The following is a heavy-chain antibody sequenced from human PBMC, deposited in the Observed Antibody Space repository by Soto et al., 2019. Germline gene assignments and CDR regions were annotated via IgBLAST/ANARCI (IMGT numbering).Heavy chain of an antibody. D-gene: IGHD2-15*01. Sequence: GGSLRLSCAASGFTFSSYWMSWVRQAPGKGLEWVANIKQDGSEKYYVDSVKGRFTISRDNAKNSLYLQMNSLRAEDTAVYYCARETAGVPFVVVVAATYFDYWGQATLVTVSS. CDR3: ARETAGVPFVVVVAATYFDY. CDR2: IKQDGSEK. J-gene: IGHJ4*02. V-gene: IGHV3-7*03. CDR1: GFTFSSYW.